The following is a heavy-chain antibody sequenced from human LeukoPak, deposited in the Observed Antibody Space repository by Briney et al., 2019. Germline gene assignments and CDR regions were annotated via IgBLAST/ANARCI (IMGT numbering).Heavy chain of an antibody. CDR2: IYSGDSDT. Sequence: GESLKISCQVSGYTFTSHWIGWVPQIPGKGLEWMGFIYSGDSDTKYSPSFQGQVTISADKPISTAHLQWSSLTASDTAMYYCARYGENNFDYWGQGTLVTVSP. CDR3: ARYGENNFDY. J-gene: IGHJ4*02. V-gene: IGHV5-51*04. D-gene: IGHD4-17*01. CDR1: GYTFTSHW.